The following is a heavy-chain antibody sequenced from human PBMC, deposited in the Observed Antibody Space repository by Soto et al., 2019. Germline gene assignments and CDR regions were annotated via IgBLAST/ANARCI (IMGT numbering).Heavy chain of an antibody. J-gene: IGHJ3*02. CDR3: AKVIVDFWSGYYTGGDAFDI. D-gene: IGHD3-3*01. V-gene: IGHV3-30*18. CDR1: GFTFSSYG. CDR2: ISYDGSNK. Sequence: PGGSLRLSCAASGFTFSSYGMHWVRQAPGKGLEWVAVISYDGSNKYYADSVKGRFTISRDNSKNTLYLQMNSLRAEDTAVYYCAKVIVDFWSGYYTGGDAFDIWGQGTMVTVSS.